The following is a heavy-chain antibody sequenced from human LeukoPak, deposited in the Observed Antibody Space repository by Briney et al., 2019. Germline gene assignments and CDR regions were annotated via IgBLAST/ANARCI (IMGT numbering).Heavy chain of an antibody. CDR1: GYTFTGYY. CDR2: INPNSGGT. CDR3: AREEPSGSYFLYYYGMDV. D-gene: IGHD1-26*01. J-gene: IGHJ6*02. Sequence: ASVKVSCKASGYTFTGYYMHWVRQAPGQGLEWMGRINPNSGGTNYAQKFQGRVTITRDTSASTAYMELSSLRSEDTAVYYCAREEPSGSYFLYYYGMDVWGQGTTVTVPS. V-gene: IGHV1-2*06.